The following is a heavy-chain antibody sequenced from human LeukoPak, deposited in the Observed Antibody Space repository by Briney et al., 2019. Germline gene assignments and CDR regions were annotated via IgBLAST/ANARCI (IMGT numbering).Heavy chain of an antibody. Sequence: GSLRLSCAASGFTFSSYAMSWVRQAPGKGLEWVSSISGTGGSTYYADSVKGRFTISRDNSKNTLYFQMNSLRAEDTAVYYCAKIDGDYAHYWGQGTLVTVSS. CDR1: GFTFSSYA. CDR2: ISGTGGST. V-gene: IGHV3-23*01. J-gene: IGHJ4*02. D-gene: IGHD4-17*01. CDR3: AKIDGDYAHY.